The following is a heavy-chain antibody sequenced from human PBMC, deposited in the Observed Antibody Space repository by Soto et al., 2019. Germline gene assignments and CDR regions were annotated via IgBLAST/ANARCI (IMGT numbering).Heavy chain of an antibody. CDR2: ISSSSSYI. J-gene: IGHJ5*02. V-gene: IGHV3-21*01. D-gene: IGHD6-19*01. CDR3: ARSPIAVAVIWLDP. CDR1: GFTFSSYS. Sequence: GGSLRLSCAASGFTFSSYSMSWVRQAPGKGLEWVSSISSSSSYIYYADSVKGRFTISRDNAKNSLYLQMNSLRAEDTAVYYCARSPIAVAVIWLDPWGQGTLVTVSS.